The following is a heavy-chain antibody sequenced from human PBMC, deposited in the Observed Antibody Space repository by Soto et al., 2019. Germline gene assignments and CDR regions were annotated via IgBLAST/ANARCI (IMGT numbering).Heavy chain of an antibody. D-gene: IGHD6-13*01. J-gene: IGHJ5*02. CDR1: GGTFSSYT. CDR3: ARDRSAARQHTRDNWFDP. CDR2: IIPILGIA. V-gene: IGHV1-69*04. Sequence: ASVKVSCKASGGTFSSYTISWVRQAPGQGLEWMGRIIPILGIANYAQKFQGRVTITADKSTSTAYMELSSLRSEDTAVYYCARDRSAARQHTRDNWFDPWGQGTLGTVSS.